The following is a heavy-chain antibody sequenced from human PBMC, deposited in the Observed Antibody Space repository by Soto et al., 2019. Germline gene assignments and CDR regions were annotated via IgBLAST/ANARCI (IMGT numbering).Heavy chain of an antibody. Sequence: QVQLVQSGAEVKKPGSSVKVSCKASGGTFSSFAISWVRQAPGQGLEWMGGIIPIFGTANYAQKFQGRVTITADESTSTAYMELSSLRSEDTAVYYCARDEVGQLADDNWFDPWGQGTLVTVSS. CDR3: ARDEVGQLADDNWFDP. CDR1: GGTFSSFA. D-gene: IGHD6-6*01. CDR2: IIPIFGTA. V-gene: IGHV1-69*12. J-gene: IGHJ5*02.